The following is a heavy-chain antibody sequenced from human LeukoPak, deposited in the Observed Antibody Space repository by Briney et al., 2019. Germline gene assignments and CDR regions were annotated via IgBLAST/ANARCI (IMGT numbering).Heavy chain of an antibody. CDR1: GFTFSSYG. D-gene: IGHD6-13*01. J-gene: IGHJ5*02. Sequence: GGSLRLSCAASGFTFSSYGMHWVRQAPGKGLEWVAVIWYDGSNKYYADSVKGRITISRDNSKNTLYLQMNSLRAEDTAVYYCARDRGSSWPGGWFDPWGQGTLVTVSS. CDR2: IWYDGSNK. CDR3: ARDRGSSWPGGWFDP. V-gene: IGHV3-33*01.